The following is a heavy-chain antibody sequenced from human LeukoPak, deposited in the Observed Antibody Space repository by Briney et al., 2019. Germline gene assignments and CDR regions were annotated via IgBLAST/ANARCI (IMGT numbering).Heavy chain of an antibody. J-gene: IGHJ5*01. CDR2: IIPMFGTA. CDR1: GGTFSNYA. V-gene: IGHV1-69*06. Sequence: SVKVSCKASGGTFSNYAITWVRQAPGQGLEWMGGIIPMFGTASYAQKFQGRVTITADKSTSTAYMELSSLRSEDTAVYYCARAQYSDYVLHNWFDSWGQGTLVTVSS. D-gene: IGHD5-12*01. CDR3: ARAQYSDYVLHNWFDS.